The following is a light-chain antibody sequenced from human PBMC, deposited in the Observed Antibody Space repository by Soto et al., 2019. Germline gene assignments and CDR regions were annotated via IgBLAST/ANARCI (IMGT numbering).Light chain of an antibody. J-gene: IGKJ4*01. V-gene: IGKV3D-20*01. CDR1: QSVSSSY. CDR2: DAC. Sequence: KRATLTCGASQSVSSSYLAWSPQTPGVAPRLLIYDACSRATGIPDRFSGSGSGKDFTLTICRLESEEFAVYYFPLHGSTPLNSGGGTQVDIK. CDR3: PLHGSTPLN.